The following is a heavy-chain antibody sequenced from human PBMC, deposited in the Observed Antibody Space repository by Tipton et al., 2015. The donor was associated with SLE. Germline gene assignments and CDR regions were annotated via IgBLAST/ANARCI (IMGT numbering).Heavy chain of an antibody. D-gene: IGHD3-10*01. Sequence: TLSLTCTVSGGSISIYYWSWIRQPAGGGLEGIGRIYTNENTNYNPSLKSRVTMSVDTSKNHFSLKLISVTAADTAVYYCARNFGAGSYYASWFDPWGQGTLVTVSS. CDR3: ARNFGAGSYYASWFDP. CDR2: IYTNENT. V-gene: IGHV4-4*07. CDR1: GGSISIYY. J-gene: IGHJ5*02.